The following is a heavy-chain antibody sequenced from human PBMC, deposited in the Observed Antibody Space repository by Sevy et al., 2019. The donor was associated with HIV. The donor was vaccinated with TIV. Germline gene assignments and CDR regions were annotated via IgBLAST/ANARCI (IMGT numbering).Heavy chain of an antibody. CDR3: ANSYSSGWDFDY. CDR2: ISYDGSIK. CDR1: GFTFSSYG. V-gene: IGHV3-30*18. J-gene: IGHJ4*02. Sequence: GGSLRLSCAASGFTFSSYGMHWVRQAPGKGLEWVTVISYDGSIKYYGDSVKGRFTISRDNSKNTLYLQMNSLRTEDTAVYYCANSYSSGWDFDYWGQGTLVTVSS. D-gene: IGHD6-19*01.